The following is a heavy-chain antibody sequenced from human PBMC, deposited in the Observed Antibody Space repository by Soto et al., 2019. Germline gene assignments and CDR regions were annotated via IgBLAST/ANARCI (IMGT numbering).Heavy chain of an antibody. D-gene: IGHD3-9*01. V-gene: IGHV1-3*01. CDR3: ARDREPGERYDILTGYFSYYYYFGMDV. CDR1: GYTFTSYA. CDR2: INAGNGNT. J-gene: IGHJ6*02. Sequence: GASVKVSCKASGYTFTSYAMHWVRQAPGQRLEWMGWINAGNGNTKYSQKFQGRVTMTTDTSTSTAYMELRSLRSDDTAVYYCARDREPGERYDILTGYFSYYYYFGMDVWGQGTTVTVPS.